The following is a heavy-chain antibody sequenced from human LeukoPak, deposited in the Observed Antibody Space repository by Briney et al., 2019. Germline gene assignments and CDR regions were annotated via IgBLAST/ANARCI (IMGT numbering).Heavy chain of an antibody. J-gene: IGHJ5*02. V-gene: IGHV7-4-1*02. D-gene: IGHD6-13*01. CDR1: GYTFTSYA. Sequence: GASVKVSCKASGYTFTSYAMNWVRQAPGQGLEWMGWVNTNTGNPTYAQGFTGRFVFSLDTSVSTAYLQISSLKAEDTAVYYCAFTSIAAAGTTNWFDPWGQGTLVTVSS. CDR2: VNTNTGNP. CDR3: AFTSIAAAGTTNWFDP.